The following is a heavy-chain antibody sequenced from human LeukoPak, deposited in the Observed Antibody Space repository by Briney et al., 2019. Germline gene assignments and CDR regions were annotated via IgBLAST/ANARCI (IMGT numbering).Heavy chain of an antibody. J-gene: IGHJ3*01. D-gene: IGHD3-16*01. V-gene: IGHV3-23*01. CDR2: ISGSGGNT. Sequence: PGGSLRLSCVVSGFIFSSYGMIWVRQAPGKGLEWVSGISGSGGNTYYADSVKGRFTTSRDNSMNTLYLQMNSLRAEDTAVYYCAKVDITFGWGQGTMVTVSS. CDR1: GFIFSSYG. CDR3: AKVDITFG.